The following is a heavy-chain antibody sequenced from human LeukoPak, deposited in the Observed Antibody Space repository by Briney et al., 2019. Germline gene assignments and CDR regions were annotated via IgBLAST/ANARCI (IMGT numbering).Heavy chain of an antibody. V-gene: IGHV4-59*01. CDR2: IYYSGST. CDR1: GGSISSYY. Sequence: SETLSLTCTVSGGSISSYYWSWIRQPPGKGLGWIGYIYYSGSTNYNPSLKSRVTISVDTSKNQFSLKLSSVTAADTAVYYCARGRYVDTADDYWGQGTLVTVSS. CDR3: ARGRYVDTADDY. D-gene: IGHD5-18*01. J-gene: IGHJ4*02.